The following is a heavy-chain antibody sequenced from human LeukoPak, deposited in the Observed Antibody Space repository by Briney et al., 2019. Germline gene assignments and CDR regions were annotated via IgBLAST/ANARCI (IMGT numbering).Heavy chain of an antibody. CDR2: IWYDGSNK. CDR3: ARDLLRGLVRGRGFDY. D-gene: IGHD6-19*01. Sequence: PGGSLRLSCAASGFTFSSYGMHWVRQAPGKGLEWVAVIWYDGSNKYYADSVKGRFTISRDNSKNTLYLQMNSLRAEDTAVYYCARDLLRGLVRGRGFDYWGQGTLVTVSS. CDR1: GFTFSSYG. V-gene: IGHV3-33*01. J-gene: IGHJ4*02.